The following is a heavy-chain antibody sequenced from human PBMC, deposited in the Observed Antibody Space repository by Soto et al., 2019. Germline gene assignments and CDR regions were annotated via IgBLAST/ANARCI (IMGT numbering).Heavy chain of an antibody. Sequence: GGSLRLSCVASGFNFKSYSINWVRQRPGKGLEWLAYISLTSSYRYYSDSVKGRFTISRDNDKSSLFLQVNSLRDDYTGVYYCGRDPGERQVDDSEGLDVWAGGTTV. J-gene: IGHJ6*02. CDR2: ISLTSSYR. V-gene: IGHV3-48*02. CDR1: GFNFKSYS. D-gene: IGHD3-16*01. CDR3: GRDPGERQVDDSEGLDV.